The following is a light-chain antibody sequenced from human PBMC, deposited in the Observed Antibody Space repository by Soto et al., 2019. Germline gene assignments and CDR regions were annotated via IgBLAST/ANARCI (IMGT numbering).Light chain of an antibody. V-gene: IGKV3-20*01. CDR3: QQYGSSLL. J-gene: IGKJ5*01. CDR1: QSVSSSS. CDR2: EAS. Sequence: EIVLTQSPGTLSLYPGERATLSCRASQSVSSSSLAWYQQNPGQAPRLLIYEASSRATGIPDRFSGSGSGTDFTLTISRLEPEDFAVYYCQQYGSSLLFGQGTRLEIK.